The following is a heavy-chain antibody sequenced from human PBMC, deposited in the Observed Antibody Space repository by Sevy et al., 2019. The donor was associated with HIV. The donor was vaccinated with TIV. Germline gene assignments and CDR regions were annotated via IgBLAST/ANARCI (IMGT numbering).Heavy chain of an antibody. V-gene: IGHV3-48*01. J-gene: IGHJ6*02. D-gene: IGHD2-15*01. CDR1: GFTFSSYD. Sequence: GESLKISCTASGFTFSSYDMNWVRQAPGKGLEWVSKISSSGSSIYYADSVKGRFTISRDNSKNTLYLQMNSLRAEDTAVYYCARSLPRGNYYGMDVWGQGTTVTVSS. CDR3: ARSLPRGNYYGMDV. CDR2: ISSSGSSI.